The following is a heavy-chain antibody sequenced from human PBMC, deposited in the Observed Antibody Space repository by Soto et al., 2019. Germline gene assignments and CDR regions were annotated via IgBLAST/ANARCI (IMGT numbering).Heavy chain of an antibody. CDR2: ISNRGDT. J-gene: IGHJ3*02. Sequence: GGSLRLSCTASGFIVSDTYVNWVRQAPGKGLEWVSVISNRGDTHYADSVRGRFSISRDNSDNTLHLQMNNLRVEDTAVYYCARDSGSYRIHDAFXIWGQGTMVTVSS. CDR3: ARDSGSYRIHDAFXI. D-gene: IGHD1-26*01. V-gene: IGHV3-66*01. CDR1: GFIVSDTY.